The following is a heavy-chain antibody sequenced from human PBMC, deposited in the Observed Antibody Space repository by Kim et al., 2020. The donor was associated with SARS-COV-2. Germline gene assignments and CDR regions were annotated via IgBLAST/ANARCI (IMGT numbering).Heavy chain of an antibody. J-gene: IGHJ6*02. CDR2: ISSSSSYI. CDR1: GFTFSSYS. D-gene: IGHD6-6*01. V-gene: IGHV3-21*01. Sequence: GGSLRLSCAASGFTFSSYSMNWVRQAPGKGLEWVSSISSSSSYIYYADSVKGRFTISRDNAKNSLYLQMNSLRAEDTAVYYCARGPYSSSSYYYYYYGMDVWGQGTTVTVSS. CDR3: ARGPYSSSSYYYYYYGMDV.